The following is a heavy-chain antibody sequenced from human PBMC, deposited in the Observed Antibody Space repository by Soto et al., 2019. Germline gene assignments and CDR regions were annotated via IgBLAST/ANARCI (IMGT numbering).Heavy chain of an antibody. CDR3: ARGWGYDSNDYYYAY. CDR2: IIPIFGTA. V-gene: IGHV1-69*01. D-gene: IGHD3-22*01. CDR1: GGSFNRHT. J-gene: IGHJ4*02. Sequence: QVQLVQSGAEVRKPGSSVRVSCNASGGSFNRHTISWVRQAPGQGLEWMGGIIPIFGTANHAQKFQGRVTNIADESTSTVYMEMSSLRSDDTAIYYCARGWGYDSNDYYYAYWGQGTLVSVSS.